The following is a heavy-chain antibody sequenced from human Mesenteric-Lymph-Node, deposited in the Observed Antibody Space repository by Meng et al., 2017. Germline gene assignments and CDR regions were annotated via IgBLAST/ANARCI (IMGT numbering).Heavy chain of an antibody. CDR2: IYHGVNI. J-gene: IGHJ5*02. CDR1: GDSITSGDYS. V-gene: IGHV4-30-2*01. D-gene: IGHD3-10*01. CDR3: VRDTRRGGGWFDP. Sequence: QVPESGSGLVRPSQTLSLTCAVSGDSITSGDYSWTWIRQPPGKGLEWIGYIYHGVNIYYTPSLRSRVTISVDKSRNQFSLKLTSVSAADTAVYYCVRDTRRGGGWFDPWGQGTLVTASS.